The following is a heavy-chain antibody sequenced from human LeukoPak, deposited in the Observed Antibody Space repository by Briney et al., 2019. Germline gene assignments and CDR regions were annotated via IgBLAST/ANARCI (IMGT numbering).Heavy chain of an antibody. D-gene: IGHD6-19*01. CDR2: ISGSGGST. CDR3: AKGTLRIAVAGTVDY. CDR1: GFTFSSYA. J-gene: IGHJ4*02. Sequence: GRSLRLSCAASGFTFSSYAMSWVRQAPGKGLEWVSAISGSGGSTYYADSVKGRFTISRDNSKNTLYLQMNSLRAEDTAVYYCAKGTLRIAVAGTVDYWGQGTLVTVSS. V-gene: IGHV3-23*01.